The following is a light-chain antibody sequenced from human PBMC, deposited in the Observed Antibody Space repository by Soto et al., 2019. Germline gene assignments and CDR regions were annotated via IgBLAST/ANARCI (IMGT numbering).Light chain of an antibody. CDR2: KAS. CDR3: QQYNSYSWT. Sequence: DIQMTQSPSTLSASVGDRVTITCRASQSINSRLAWYQQKPGKAPNLLIYKASSLESVVPSRFSGSGSGTEFTLTINSLQPEDFATYYCQQYNSYSWTFGQGTKVEIK. V-gene: IGKV1-5*03. CDR1: QSINSR. J-gene: IGKJ1*01.